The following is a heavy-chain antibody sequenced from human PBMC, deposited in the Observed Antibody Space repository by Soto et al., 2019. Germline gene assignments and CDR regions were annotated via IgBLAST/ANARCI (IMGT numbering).Heavy chain of an antibody. CDR1: GGSISSSSYY. D-gene: IGHD6-25*01. J-gene: IGHJ4*02. V-gene: IGHV4-39*07. Sequence: SETLSLTCTVSGGSISSSSYYWGWIRQPPGKGLEWIGSIYYSGSTYYNPSLKSRVTISVDKSKNQFSLKLSSVTAANTAVYYCAREDGYYFDYWGQGTLVTVSS. CDR2: IYYSGST. CDR3: AREDGYYFDY.